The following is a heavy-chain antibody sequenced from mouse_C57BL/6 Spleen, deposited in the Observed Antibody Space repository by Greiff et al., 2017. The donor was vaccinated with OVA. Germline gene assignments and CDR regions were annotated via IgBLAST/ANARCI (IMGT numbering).Heavy chain of an antibody. CDR2: IDPSDSYT. D-gene: IGHD1-1*01. J-gene: IGHJ2*01. CDR3: ARGGYYYGSTYFDY. V-gene: IGHV1-50*01. Sequence: QVQLQQPGAELVKPGASVKLSCKASGYTFTSYWMQWVKQRPGQGLEWIGEIDPSDSYTNYNQKFKGKATLTVDTSSSTAYMQLSSLTSEDSAVYYCARGGYYYGSTYFDYWGQGTTLTVSS. CDR1: GYTFTSYW.